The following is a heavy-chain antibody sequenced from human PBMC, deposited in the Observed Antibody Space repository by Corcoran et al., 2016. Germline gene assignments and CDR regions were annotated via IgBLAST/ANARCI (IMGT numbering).Heavy chain of an antibody. J-gene: IGHJ4*02. CDR3: ARDPITFGGVIVCPLLY. V-gene: IGHV1-46*01. CDR1: GYTFTSYY. Sequence: QVQLVQSGAEVKKPGASVKVSCKASGYTFTSYYMHWVRQAPGQGLEWMGIINPSGGSTSYAQKFQGRVTMTRDTSTSTVYMELSSLRSEDTAVYYCARDPITFGGVIVCPLLYCGQGTLVTFSS. D-gene: IGHD3-16*02. CDR2: INPSGGST.